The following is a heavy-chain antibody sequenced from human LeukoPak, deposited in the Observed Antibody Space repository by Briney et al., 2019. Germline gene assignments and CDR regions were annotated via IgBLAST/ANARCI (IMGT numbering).Heavy chain of an antibody. CDR2: IYCSGST. CDR1: GGSISSYY. V-gene: IGHV4-59*01. Sequence: SETLSLTCTVSGGSISSYYWSWIRQPPGKGLEWIGYIYCSGSTNYNPSLKSRVTISVDTSKNQFSLKLSSVTAADTAVYYCARAGPVWFGELFSPDWFDPWGQGTLVTVSS. CDR3: ARAGPVWFGELFSPDWFDP. D-gene: IGHD3-10*01. J-gene: IGHJ5*02.